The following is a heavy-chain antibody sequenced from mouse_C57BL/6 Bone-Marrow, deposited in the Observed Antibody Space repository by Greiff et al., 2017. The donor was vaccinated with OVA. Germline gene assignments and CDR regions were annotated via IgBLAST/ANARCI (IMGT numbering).Heavy chain of an antibody. Sequence: VQLQQPGAELVMPGASVKLPCKASGYTFTSYWMHWVKQRPGQGLEWIGEIDPSDSYTNYNQKFKGKSTVTVDKSSSTAYMQLSSLTSEDSAVYYCAKREGGYDYEYFDVWGTGTTVTVSS. CDR2: IDPSDSYT. CDR3: AKREGGYDYEYFDV. CDR1: GYTFTSYW. D-gene: IGHD2-4*01. J-gene: IGHJ1*03. V-gene: IGHV1-69*01.